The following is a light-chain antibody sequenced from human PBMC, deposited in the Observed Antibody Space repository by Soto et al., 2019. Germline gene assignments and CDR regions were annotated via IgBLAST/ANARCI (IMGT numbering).Light chain of an antibody. Sequence: QSLLTQPPSASATPGQGVTISCSGSTSNIGSNYVYWYQQLPGTAPKLLIYMNNQRPSRVPDRFSGSKSGTSASLAISGLRSEDEADYYCAAWDDSLSGRYVFGTGTKVTVL. J-gene: IGLJ1*01. V-gene: IGLV1-47*01. CDR3: AAWDDSLSGRYV. CDR1: TSNIGSNY. CDR2: MNN.